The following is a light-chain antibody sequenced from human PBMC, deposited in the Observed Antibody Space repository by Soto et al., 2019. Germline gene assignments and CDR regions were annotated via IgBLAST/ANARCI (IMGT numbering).Light chain of an antibody. J-gene: IGKJ3*01. CDR3: QQRSSWPLT. V-gene: IGKV3-11*01. Sequence: EIVLTQSPATLSLSPGERATLSCRASQSVGSDLAWYQQKPGQAPRLLIYTAAYRPTGIPARFSGSGSGTDFTLLISRLEADDFALCYCQQRSSWPLTFGPGTTVDIK. CDR2: TAA. CDR1: QSVGSD.